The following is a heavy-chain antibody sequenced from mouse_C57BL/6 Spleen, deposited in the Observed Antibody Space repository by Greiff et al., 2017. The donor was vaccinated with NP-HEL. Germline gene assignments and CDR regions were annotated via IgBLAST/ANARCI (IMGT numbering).Heavy chain of an antibody. CDR1: GFTFTDYY. Sequence: EVKVEESGGGLVQPGGSLSLSCAASGFTFTDYYLSWVRQPPGKALEWLGFIRNKANGYTTEYSASVKGRFTISRDNSQSILYLQMNALRAENSATYYCARYLGRRDAMDYWGQGTSVTVSS. J-gene: IGHJ4*01. CDR3: ARYLGRRDAMDY. D-gene: IGHD4-1*01. V-gene: IGHV7-3*01. CDR2: IRNKANGYTT.